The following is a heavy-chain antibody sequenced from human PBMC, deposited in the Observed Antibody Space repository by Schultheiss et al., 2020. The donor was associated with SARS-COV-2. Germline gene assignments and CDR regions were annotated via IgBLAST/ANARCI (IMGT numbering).Heavy chain of an antibody. CDR1: GGSISSSSYY. CDR2: IYYSGST. CDR3: ARYYDFWSGNYGMDV. J-gene: IGHJ6*02. D-gene: IGHD3-3*01. V-gene: IGHV4-39*07. Sequence: SETLSLTCTVSGGSISSSSYYWGWIRQPPGKGLEWIGSIYYSGSTYYNPSLKSRVTISVDTSKNQFSLKLSSVTAADTAVYYCARYYDFWSGNYGMDVWGQGTTVTVSS.